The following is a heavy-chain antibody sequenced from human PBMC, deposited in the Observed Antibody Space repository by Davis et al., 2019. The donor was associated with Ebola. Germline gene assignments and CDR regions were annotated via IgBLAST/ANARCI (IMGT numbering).Heavy chain of an antibody. Sequence: SETLSLTCAVYGGSFSGYYWGWIRQPPGKGLEWIGEINHSGSTNYNPSLKSRVTISVDTSKNQFSLKLSSVTAEDTAVYYCARFILWQWRWFDPWGQGTLVTVSS. D-gene: IGHD6-19*01. J-gene: IGHJ5*02. CDR3: ARFILWQWRWFDP. V-gene: IGHV4-34*01. CDR2: INHSGST. CDR1: GGSFSGYY.